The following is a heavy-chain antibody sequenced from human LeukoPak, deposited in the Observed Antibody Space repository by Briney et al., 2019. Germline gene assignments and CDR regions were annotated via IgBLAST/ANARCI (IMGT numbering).Heavy chain of an antibody. D-gene: IGHD3-16*01. CDR3: ARGNDYVWSYGMDV. CDR1: GGSFSGYY. J-gene: IGHJ6*02. CDR2: IYYSGST. V-gene: IGHV4-59*01. Sequence: KPSETLSLTCAVYGGSFSGYYWSWIRQPPGKGLEWIGYIYYSGSTNYNPSLKSRVTISVDTSKNQFSLKLSSVTAADTAVYYCARGNDYVWSYGMDVWGQGTTVTVSS.